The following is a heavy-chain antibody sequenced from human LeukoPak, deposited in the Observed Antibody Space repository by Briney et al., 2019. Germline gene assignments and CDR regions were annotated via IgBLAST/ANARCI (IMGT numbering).Heavy chain of an antibody. J-gene: IGHJ4*02. D-gene: IGHD1-26*01. V-gene: IGHV3-7*01. CDR3: ARDHLGAGDY. CDR2: INQDGSAK. Sequence: PGGSLRLSCAASGFTLSTYWMSWVRQAPGKGLEWVANINQDGSAKYYVDAVTGRFTISRDNAKNSLYLQMNSLRAEDTAVYYCARDHLGAGDYWGQGRLVTVSS. CDR1: GFTLSTYW.